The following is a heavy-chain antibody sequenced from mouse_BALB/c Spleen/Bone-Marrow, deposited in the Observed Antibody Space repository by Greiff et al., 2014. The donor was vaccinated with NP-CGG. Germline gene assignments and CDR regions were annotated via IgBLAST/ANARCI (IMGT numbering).Heavy chain of an antibody. CDR1: GYAFTNYL. V-gene: IGHV1-54*01. D-gene: IGHD4-1*01. CDR3: ARCLTGTSAMDY. Sequence: QVQLQQSGAELVRPGTSVKVSCKASGYAFTNYLIEWVKQRPGQGLEWIGVINPGSGGTNYNEKFKAKVTLTADKSSSTAYMQLSSLTSDDSAVYFCARCLTGTSAMDYWGQGTSVTVSS. J-gene: IGHJ4*01. CDR2: INPGSGGT.